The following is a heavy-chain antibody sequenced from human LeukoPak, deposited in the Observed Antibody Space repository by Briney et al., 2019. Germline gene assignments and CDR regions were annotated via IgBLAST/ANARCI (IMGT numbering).Heavy chain of an antibody. CDR2: IGTAGDT. D-gene: IGHD3-16*02. J-gene: IGHJ3*02. CDR3: ARDYQGAFDI. Sequence: GGSLRLSCAASGFTFSSYDMHWVRHTTGKGLEWGSSIGTAGDTYLPGSVKGRFTISRENARNSLYLQMNSLRAEDTAVYYCARDYQGAFDIWGQGTMVTVSS. CDR1: GFTFSSYD. V-gene: IGHV3-13*01.